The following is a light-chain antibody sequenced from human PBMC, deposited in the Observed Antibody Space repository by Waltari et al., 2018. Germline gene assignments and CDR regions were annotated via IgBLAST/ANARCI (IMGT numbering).Light chain of an antibody. V-gene: IGLV3-1*01. CDR3: QAWDSNTVV. J-gene: IGLJ2*01. CDR1: HLGAKY. Sequence: SYEPTQPPSVSVSPGQTAPLTCSGDHLGAKYACWYQQRPGQSPTLVIYQDTKRPSRIPERLSGSNSGNTATLTISGAQAMDEADYYCQAWDSNTVVFGGGTKLTVL. CDR2: QDT.